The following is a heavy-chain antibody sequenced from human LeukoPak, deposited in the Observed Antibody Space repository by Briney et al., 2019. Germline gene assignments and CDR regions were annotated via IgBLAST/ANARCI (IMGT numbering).Heavy chain of an antibody. V-gene: IGHV1-18*01. D-gene: IGHD1-26*01. CDR2: ISAYNGNT. CDR3: ARVVGATLDQNCDY. J-gene: IGHJ4*02. Sequence: ASVKVSCKASGYTFTSYGISWVRRAPGQGLEWMGWISAYNGNTNYAQKLQGRVTMTTDTSTSTAYMELRSLRSDDTAVYYCARVVGATLDQNCDYWGQGTLVTVSS. CDR1: GYTFTSYG.